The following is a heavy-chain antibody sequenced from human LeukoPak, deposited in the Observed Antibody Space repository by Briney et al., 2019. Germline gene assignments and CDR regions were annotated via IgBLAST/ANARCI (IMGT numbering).Heavy chain of an antibody. CDR2: ISWNSGSI. CDR3: AKAHGPGIAAAGLDY. Sequence: GGSLRLSCAASGFTFDDYAMHWVRQAPGKGLEWVSGISWNSGSIGYADSVKGRFTISRDNAKNSLYLQMNSLRAEDTALYYCAKAHGPGIAAAGLDYWGQGTLVTVSS. D-gene: IGHD6-13*01. CDR1: GFTFDDYA. V-gene: IGHV3-9*01. J-gene: IGHJ4*02.